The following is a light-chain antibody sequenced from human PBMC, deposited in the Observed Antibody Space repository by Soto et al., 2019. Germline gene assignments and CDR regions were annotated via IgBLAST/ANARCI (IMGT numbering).Light chain of an antibody. Sequence: EIVVTQSPATLSVSPGERATLSCRASQSVGNNFAWYQQKPGQAPRPLTFATSTRATGVPARFIGGGSGTEFTLTISSLHSEDFAVYYCQQYGDWPLTFGGGAKVEIE. CDR2: ATS. J-gene: IGKJ4*01. CDR1: QSVGNN. V-gene: IGKV3-15*01. CDR3: QQYGDWPLT.